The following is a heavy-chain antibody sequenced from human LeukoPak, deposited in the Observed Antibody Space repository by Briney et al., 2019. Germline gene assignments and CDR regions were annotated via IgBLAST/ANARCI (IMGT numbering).Heavy chain of an antibody. J-gene: IGHJ4*02. CDR2: IKQDGSEK. CDR3: ARAITNYGYIFDY. V-gene: IGHV3-7*01. Sequence: GGSLRLSCAASGFTFSSYWMSWVRQAPGKGLEWVANIKQDGSEKYYVDSVKGRFTISRDNAKNSLYLQMNSLRAEDTAVYYCARAITNYGYIFDYWGQGTLVTVSS. D-gene: IGHD5-18*01. CDR1: GFTFSSYW.